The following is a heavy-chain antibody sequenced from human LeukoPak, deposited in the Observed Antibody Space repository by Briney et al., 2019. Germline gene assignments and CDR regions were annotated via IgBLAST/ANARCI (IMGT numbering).Heavy chain of an antibody. V-gene: IGHV1-2*02. Sequence: EASVKVSCKASGYTFTGYYMHWVRQAPGQGLEWMGWINPHSGGTDHAQKFQGRVTMTRDTSISTAYMELSRLRSDDTAVYYCARGDYYGSPKVVAAWGQGTLVTVSS. CDR2: INPHSGGT. D-gene: IGHD3-10*01. CDR1: GYTFTGYY. J-gene: IGHJ5*02. CDR3: ARGDYYGSPKVVAA.